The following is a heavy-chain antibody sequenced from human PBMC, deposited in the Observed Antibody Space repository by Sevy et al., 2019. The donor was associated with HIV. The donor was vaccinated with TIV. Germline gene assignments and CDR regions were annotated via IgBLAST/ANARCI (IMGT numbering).Heavy chain of an antibody. J-gene: IGHJ4*02. CDR2: FDPEDDEK. CDR3: ATTKDYYDTSGYPFDS. V-gene: IGHV1-24*01. Sequence: ASVKVSCKVSGYTLTELSMHWVRQAPGKGLEWMGTFDPEDDEKIYAQKFQGRVTMTEDTSTDTAYMELSRLRSEYTAVYYCATTKDYYDTSGYPFDSWGQGTLVTVSS. D-gene: IGHD3-22*01. CDR1: GYTLTELS.